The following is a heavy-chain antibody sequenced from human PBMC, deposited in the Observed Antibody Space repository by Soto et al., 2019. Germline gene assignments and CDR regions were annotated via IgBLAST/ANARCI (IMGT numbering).Heavy chain of an antibody. CDR2: ISGSGGSA. CDR3: AKEDDLWTNGHFDI. D-gene: IGHD3-3*01. Sequence: GGSLRLSCAASGFTFSSYDMSWVRQAPGKGLEWVSAISGSGGSAYYADSVKGRFTISRDNSKNTLYVQMNSLRSEDTAIYYCAKEDDLWTNGHFDIWGQGTLVTVSS. V-gene: IGHV3-23*01. CDR1: GFTFSSYD. J-gene: IGHJ3*02.